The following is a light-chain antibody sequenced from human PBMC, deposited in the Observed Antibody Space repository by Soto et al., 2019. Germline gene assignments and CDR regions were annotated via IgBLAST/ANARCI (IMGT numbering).Light chain of an antibody. V-gene: IGLV2-8*01. CDR3: SSYAGSNNLP. CDR1: SSDVGAYNY. J-gene: IGLJ3*02. CDR2: EVT. Sequence: QSALTQPPSASGSPGQSVTISYTGSSSDVGAYNYVSWYQQHPGKVPKLLIYEVTKRPSGVPDRFSGSKSGNTASLTVSGLQAEDEADYYCSSYAGSNNLPFGGGTKLTVL.